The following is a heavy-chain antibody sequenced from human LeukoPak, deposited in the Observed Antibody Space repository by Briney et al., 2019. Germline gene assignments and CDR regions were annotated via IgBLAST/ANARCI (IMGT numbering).Heavy chain of an antibody. Sequence: PGGSLRLSCAASGFTFDDYAMHWVRQAPGKGLEWVSGISWNSGSIGYADSVKGRFTISRDNAKNSLYLQMNSLRAEDTALYYCAKAKGGSGSYTRYFDYWGQGTLVTVSS. CDR2: ISWNSGSI. V-gene: IGHV3-9*01. CDR3: AKAKGGSGSYTRYFDY. J-gene: IGHJ4*02. D-gene: IGHD3-10*01. CDR1: GFTFDDYA.